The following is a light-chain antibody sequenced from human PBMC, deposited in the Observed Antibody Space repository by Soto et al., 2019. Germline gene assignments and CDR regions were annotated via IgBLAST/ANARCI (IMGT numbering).Light chain of an antibody. CDR2: GAS. CDR3: QQYHKWPPIT. V-gene: IGKV3-15*01. J-gene: IGKJ5*01. Sequence: EVGMTQSPGTLSVSLGESATLSCRASQSVDGYLAWYQQKPGRAPRLLIYGASTRATGVTARFRGGGSGTEFTLTISSLQSEDSAVYYCQQYHKWPPITFGQGTRLEIK. CDR1: QSVDGY.